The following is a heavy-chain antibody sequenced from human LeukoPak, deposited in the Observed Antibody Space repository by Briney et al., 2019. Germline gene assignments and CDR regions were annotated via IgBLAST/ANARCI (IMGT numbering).Heavy chain of an antibody. Sequence: GGSLRLSCAASGFTFRSYWMHWVRQAPGRGLVWVSRIDSDGSSTSYADAVKGRFTISRDNAKNTLYLQMNSLRAEDTAVYYCARGGLTGTTIPYFDYWGRGTLVSVSS. D-gene: IGHD1-7*01. CDR3: ARGGLTGTTIPYFDY. J-gene: IGHJ4*02. CDR2: IDSDGSST. CDR1: GFTFRSYW. V-gene: IGHV3-74*01.